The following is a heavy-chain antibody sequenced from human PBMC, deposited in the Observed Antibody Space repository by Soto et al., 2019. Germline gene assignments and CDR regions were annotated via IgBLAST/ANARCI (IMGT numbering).Heavy chain of an antibody. J-gene: IGHJ5*02. D-gene: IGHD3-16*01. V-gene: IGHV3-33*01. CDR1: GFNFHSHA. CDR3: VRDWAFYYDNAHLNWFDP. Sequence: QVQLVESGGGVVQPGRSLRLSCAVSGFNFHSHAMHWVRQAPGKGLEWVAVVWHDGEKRQYADSVKGRFTIYRDNSNNTLFLQMDGLRAEDTAIYYCVRDWAFYYDNAHLNWFDPWGQGTLVTVSS. CDR2: VWHDGEKR.